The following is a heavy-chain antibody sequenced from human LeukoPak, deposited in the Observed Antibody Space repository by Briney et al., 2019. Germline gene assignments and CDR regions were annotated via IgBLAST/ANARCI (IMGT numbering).Heavy chain of an antibody. CDR2: INHSGST. CDR1: GGSFSGYY. D-gene: IGHD2-15*01. Sequence: PSETLSLTCAVYGGSFSGYYWSWIRQPPGKGLEWIGEINHSGSTNYNPSLKSRVTISVDTSKNQFSLKLSSVTAADTAVYYCARSSYSLAFDIWGQGTMVTVSS. V-gene: IGHV4-34*01. J-gene: IGHJ3*02. CDR3: ARSSYSLAFDI.